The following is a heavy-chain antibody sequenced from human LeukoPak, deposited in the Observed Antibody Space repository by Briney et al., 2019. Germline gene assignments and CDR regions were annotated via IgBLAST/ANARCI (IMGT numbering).Heavy chain of an antibody. D-gene: IGHD1-1*01. Sequence: SETLSLTFAVNGGFFSGYYWSWIGQPPAKGLEWIGEINHSGSTNYNPSLKSRVNRSVDTSKKQFSLKLSSVAAADTAVYYCARAAFRVPGDWGQGTLVTVSS. CDR2: INHSGST. J-gene: IGHJ4*02. CDR1: GGFFSGYY. V-gene: IGHV4-34*01. CDR3: ARAAFRVPGD.